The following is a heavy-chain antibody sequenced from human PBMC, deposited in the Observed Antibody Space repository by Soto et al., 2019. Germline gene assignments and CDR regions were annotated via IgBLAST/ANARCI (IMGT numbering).Heavy chain of an antibody. V-gene: IGHV3-30*14. CDR3: ARDRDVQLVIYYYSGMDV. Sequence: QVRLVESGGGVVQPGRSLRLSCAAPGLTFRSYAMHWVRQAPGKGLEWVATISYDGSAKYYAESVKGRFTISRHSSMDTLYLEMNSLRAEDTAVYYCARDRDVQLVIYYYSGMDVWGQGTTVTVSS. CDR1: GLTFRSYA. D-gene: IGHD6-6*01. J-gene: IGHJ6*02. CDR2: ISYDGSAK.